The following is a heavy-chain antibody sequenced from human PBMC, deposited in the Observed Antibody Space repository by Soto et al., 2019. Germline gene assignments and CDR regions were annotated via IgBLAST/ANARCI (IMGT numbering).Heavy chain of an antibody. V-gene: IGHV3-30*18. J-gene: IGHJ4*02. CDR2: ISYDGSNT. Sequence: QVQLVESGGGVVQPGRSLRLSCVASGFTFSSYGMHWVRQAPGKGLEWVAIISYDGSNTYYADSVKGRFTISRDNSKNTLYLQMNSLRAEDTSVYYCAKEGGRSGSYYISSSYYFDYWGQGPLVTVSS. D-gene: IGHD1-26*01. CDR1: GFTFSSYG. CDR3: AKEGGRSGSYYISSSYYFDY.